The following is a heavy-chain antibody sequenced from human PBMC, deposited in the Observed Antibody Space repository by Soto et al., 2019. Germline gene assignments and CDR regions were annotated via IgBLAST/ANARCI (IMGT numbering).Heavy chain of an antibody. Sequence: GGSLRLSCAASGFTFSSYAMSWVRQAPGKGLEWVSAISGSGGSTYYADSVKGRFTISRDNSKNTLYLQMNSLRAEDTAVYYCATRGGGGYSYGYDYWGQGTLVTVSS. CDR1: GFTFSSYA. D-gene: IGHD5-18*01. CDR2: ISGSGGST. V-gene: IGHV3-23*01. J-gene: IGHJ4*02. CDR3: ATRGGGGYSYGYDY.